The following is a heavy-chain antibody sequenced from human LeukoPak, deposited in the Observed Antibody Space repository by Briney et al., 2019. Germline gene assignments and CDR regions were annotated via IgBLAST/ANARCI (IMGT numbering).Heavy chain of an antibody. CDR1: GFIFSTYD. J-gene: IGHJ5*02. CDR2: VWNDGSNK. Sequence: GRSLRLSCAASGFIFSTYDMDWVRHAPGKGLEWVAGVWNDGSNKYYADSVKGRFTISRDNSKNTLYLQMNSLRAEDTAVYYCARGGYCGGGSCYPAHLNSWGQGTPVTVSS. CDR3: ARGGYCGGGSCYPAHLNS. V-gene: IGHV3-33*01. D-gene: IGHD2-15*01.